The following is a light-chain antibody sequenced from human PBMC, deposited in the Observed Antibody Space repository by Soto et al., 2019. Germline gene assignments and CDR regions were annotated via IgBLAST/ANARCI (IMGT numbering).Light chain of an antibody. CDR3: QQSGISPTKYT. CDR2: DAS. CDR1: QSVSSSY. J-gene: IGKJ2*01. V-gene: IGKV3-20*01. Sequence: EIVLTQSPGTLSLSPGERATLSCRASQSVSSSYLAWYQQKPVQAPRLLLYDASSRATGIPDRFSGSGSGTDYTLTISQLELEDSAVYYCQQSGISPTKYTLRQRTKAEIK.